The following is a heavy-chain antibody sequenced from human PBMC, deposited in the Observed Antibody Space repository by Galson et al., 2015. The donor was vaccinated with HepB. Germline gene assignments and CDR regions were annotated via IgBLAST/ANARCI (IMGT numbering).Heavy chain of an antibody. J-gene: IGHJ4*02. Sequence: PALVKPTQTLTLTCTFSGFSLSTSGMCVSWIRQPLGKALEWLALLDWDDNKYYSTSLKTRLTISKDTSKNQVVLTMTNMDPVDTATYYCARVLYGDYTLGTSDYWGQVTLVTVSA. CDR3: ARVLYGDYTLGTSDY. CDR1: GFSLSTSGMC. CDR2: LDWDDNK. D-gene: IGHD4-17*01. V-gene: IGHV2-70*13.